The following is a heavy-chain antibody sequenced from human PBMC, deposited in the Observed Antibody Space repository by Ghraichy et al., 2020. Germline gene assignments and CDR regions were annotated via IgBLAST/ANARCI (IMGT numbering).Heavy chain of an antibody. V-gene: IGHV3-48*02. CDR2: ISSSSSTI. D-gene: IGHD3-16*01. Sequence: GGSLRLSCAASGFTFSSYSMNWVRQAPGKGLEWVSYISSSSSTIYYADSVKGRFTISRDNAKNSLYLQMNSLRDEDTAVYYCARDGGYLTYYYYYMDVWGKGTTVTVSS. CDR3: ARDGGYLTYYYYYMDV. CDR1: GFTFSSYS. J-gene: IGHJ6*03.